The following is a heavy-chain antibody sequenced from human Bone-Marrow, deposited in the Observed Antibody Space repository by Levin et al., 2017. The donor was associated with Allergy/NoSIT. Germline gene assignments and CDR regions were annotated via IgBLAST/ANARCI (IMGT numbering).Heavy chain of an antibody. D-gene: IGHD5-24*01. CDR2: IRGSGGST. CDR3: AKGYNTQSLDYFDY. J-gene: IGHJ4*02. CDR1: GFTFSTYA. Sequence: AGESLKISCAASGFTFSTYAMSWVRQAPGKGLEWVSAIRGSGGSTYYADSVKGRFTISRDNSKNTLYLQMNSLRAEDTAVYYCAKGYNTQSLDYFDYWGQGTLVTVSS. V-gene: IGHV3-23*01.